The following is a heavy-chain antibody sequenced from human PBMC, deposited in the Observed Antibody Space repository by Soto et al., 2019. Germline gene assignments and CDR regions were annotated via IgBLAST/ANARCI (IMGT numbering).Heavy chain of an antibody. D-gene: IGHD5-18*01. Sequence: GGSLRLSCAASGFTFSSYAMSWVRQAPGKGLEWVSAISGSGGSTYYADSVKGRFTISRDNSKNTLYLQMNSLRAEDTAVYYCAKDRTRFGTAMVSSTPFDYWGQGTLVTVSS. J-gene: IGHJ4*02. CDR1: GFTFSSYA. CDR2: ISGSGGST. CDR3: AKDRTRFGTAMVSSTPFDY. V-gene: IGHV3-23*01.